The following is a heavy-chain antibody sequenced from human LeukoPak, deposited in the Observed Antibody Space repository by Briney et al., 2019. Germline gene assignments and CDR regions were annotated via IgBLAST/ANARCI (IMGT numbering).Heavy chain of an antibody. CDR3: ARGTNRQWRYYYYYGMDV. J-gene: IGHJ6*02. V-gene: IGHV4-4*02. CDR1: GGSISSSNW. Sequence: KSSETLSLTCAVSGGSISSSNWWSWVRQPPGKGLEWIGEIYHSGSTNYNPSLKSRVTISVDKSKNQFSLKLSSVTTADTAVYYCARGTNRQWRYYYYYGMDVWGQGTTVTVSS. D-gene: IGHD1-14*01. CDR2: IYHSGST.